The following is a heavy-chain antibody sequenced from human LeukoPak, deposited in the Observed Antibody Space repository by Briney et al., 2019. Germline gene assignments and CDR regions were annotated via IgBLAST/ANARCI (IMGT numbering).Heavy chain of an antibody. V-gene: IGHV3-7*01. CDR2: LKQGGSDK. CDR1: GFTLSNRW. CDR3: ARDPFDL. J-gene: IGHJ5*02. Sequence: PGGSLRLSREASGFTLSNRWMTWVRQTPGKGLEWVATLKQGGSDKFYVDSVRGRFTISGDNAKNSLFLEMNSLRVEDTAVYYCARDPFDLWGQGTLVTVSS.